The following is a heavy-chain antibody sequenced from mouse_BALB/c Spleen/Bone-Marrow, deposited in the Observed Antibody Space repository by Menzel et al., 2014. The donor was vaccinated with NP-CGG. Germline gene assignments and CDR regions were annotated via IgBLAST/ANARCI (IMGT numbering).Heavy chain of an antibody. V-gene: IGHV5-17*02. J-gene: IGHJ2*01. CDR1: GFTFSSFG. Sequence: VHVKQSGGGLEQPGGSRKLSCAASGFTFSSFGMHWVRQAPEKGLEWVAYISSGSSAIYYADTVRGRFTISRDNPKNTLFLQMTSLRSEDTAMYYCARGGNWEDFDYWGQGTTLTVSS. CDR2: ISSGSSAI. D-gene: IGHD4-1*01. CDR3: ARGGNWEDFDY.